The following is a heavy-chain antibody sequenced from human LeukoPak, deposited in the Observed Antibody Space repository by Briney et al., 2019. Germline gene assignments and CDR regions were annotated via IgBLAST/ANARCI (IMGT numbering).Heavy chain of an antibody. V-gene: IGHV1-24*01. Sequence: ASVKVSCKVSGYTLTELSMHWVRQAPGKGLEWMGGFDPEDGETIYAQKFQGRVTMTEDTSTDTAYMELSSLRSEDTAVYYCATETKQRTANAFDIWGQGTMVTVSS. CDR2: FDPEDGET. CDR1: GYTLTELS. CDR3: ATETKQRTANAFDI. J-gene: IGHJ3*02. D-gene: IGHD6-25*01.